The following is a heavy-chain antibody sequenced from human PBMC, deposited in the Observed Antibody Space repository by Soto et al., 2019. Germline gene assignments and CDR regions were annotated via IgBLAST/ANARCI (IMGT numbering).Heavy chain of an antibody. V-gene: IGHV1-69*01. D-gene: IGHD3-22*01. CDR1: GGTFSSYA. CDR2: IIPIFGTA. CDR3: ARDDRPYYYDSSGYYRPKGDY. J-gene: IGHJ4*02. Sequence: QVQLVPSGAEVKKPGSSVKVSCKASGGTFSSYAISWVRQAPGQGLEWMGGIIPIFGTANYAQKFQGRVTITADESTSTAYMELSSLRSEDTAVYYCARDDRPYYYDSSGYYRPKGDYWGQGTLVTVSS.